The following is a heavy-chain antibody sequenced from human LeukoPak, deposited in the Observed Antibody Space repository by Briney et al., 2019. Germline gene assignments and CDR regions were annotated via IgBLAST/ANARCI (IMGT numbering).Heavy chain of an antibody. CDR3: ARLARVRLGDY. CDR1: GGSISSSSYY. Sequence: PSETLSLTCTVSGGSISSSSYYWGWIRQPPGKGLEWIGSIYYSGSTYYNPSLKSRVTTSVDTSKNQFSLKLSSVTAADTAVYYCARLARVRLGDYWGQGTLVTVSS. D-gene: IGHD2-2*01. CDR2: IYYSGST. V-gene: IGHV4-39*01. J-gene: IGHJ4*02.